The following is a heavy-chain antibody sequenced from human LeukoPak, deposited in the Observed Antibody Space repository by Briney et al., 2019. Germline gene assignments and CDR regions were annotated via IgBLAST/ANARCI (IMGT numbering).Heavy chain of an antibody. D-gene: IGHD6-13*01. CDR2: IYHSGST. Sequence: SETLSLTCAVSGGTISSSNWWSWVRQPPGKGPEWIGEIYHSGSTNYDPSLKSRVTISVDKSKNQFSLKLSSVTAADTAVYYCARSVIAAAGYYYGMDVWGQGTTVTVSS. CDR1: GGTISSSNW. V-gene: IGHV4-4*02. CDR3: ARSVIAAAGYYYGMDV. J-gene: IGHJ6*02.